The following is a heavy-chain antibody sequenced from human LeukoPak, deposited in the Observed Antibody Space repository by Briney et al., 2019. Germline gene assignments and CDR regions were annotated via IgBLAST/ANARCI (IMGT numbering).Heavy chain of an antibody. Sequence: GGSLRLSCAASGFTFSSYWMSWVRQAPGKGLEWVANIKKDGSEKYYVDSVKGRFTISRDNAKNSLYLQMNSLRAEDTAVYYCARGITMVRGVIRSNWFDPWGQGTLVTVSS. D-gene: IGHD3-10*01. CDR2: IKKDGSEK. CDR1: GFTFSSYW. CDR3: ARGITMVRGVIRSNWFDP. V-gene: IGHV3-7*03. J-gene: IGHJ5*02.